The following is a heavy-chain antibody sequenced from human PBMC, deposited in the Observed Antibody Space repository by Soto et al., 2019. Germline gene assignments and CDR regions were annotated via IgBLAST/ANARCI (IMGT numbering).Heavy chain of an antibody. CDR2: IYYSGST. CDR3: ARRDPFLGIDY. D-gene: IGHD1-26*01. CDR1: GGSISSGGYY. V-gene: IGHV4-31*03. Sequence: SETLSLTCTVSGGSISSGGYYWSWIRQHPGKGLEWIGYIYYSGSTYYNPSLKSRVTISVDTSKNQFSLKLSSVTAADTAVYYCARRDPFLGIDYWGQGTLVTVSS. J-gene: IGHJ4*02.